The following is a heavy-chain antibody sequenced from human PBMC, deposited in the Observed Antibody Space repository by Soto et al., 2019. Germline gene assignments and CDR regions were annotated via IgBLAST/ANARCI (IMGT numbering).Heavy chain of an antibody. V-gene: IGHV4-59*01. Sequence: ASETLSLTCTVSGGSISSYYWSWIRQPPGKGLEWIGYIYYSGSTNYNPSLKSRVTISVDTSKNQFSLKLSSVTAADTAVYYCARDMVYCSSTSCPSAFDIWGQGTMVTVSS. J-gene: IGHJ3*02. CDR3: ARDMVYCSSTSCPSAFDI. D-gene: IGHD2-2*01. CDR2: IYYSGST. CDR1: GGSISSYY.